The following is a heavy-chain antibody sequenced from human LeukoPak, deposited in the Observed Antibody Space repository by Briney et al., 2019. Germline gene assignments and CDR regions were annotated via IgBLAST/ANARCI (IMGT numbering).Heavy chain of an antibody. Sequence: SVKDSCKASGGTYNNYAITWVRQAPARGLEWVGGIFPAFGTSNYAQRFQGRVTITADESTGTTYMELSSLRSEDTAVYYCARDHRRFYYGWGNYYYLDVWGKGTTVTVYS. J-gene: IGHJ6*03. CDR2: IFPAFGTS. CDR3: ARDHRRFYYGWGNYYYLDV. V-gene: IGHV1-69*13. D-gene: IGHD3-10*01. CDR1: GGTYNNYA.